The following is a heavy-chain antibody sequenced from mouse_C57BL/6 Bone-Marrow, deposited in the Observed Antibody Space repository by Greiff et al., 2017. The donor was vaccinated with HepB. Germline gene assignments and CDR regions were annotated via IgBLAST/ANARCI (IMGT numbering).Heavy chain of an antibody. CDR1: GYTFTSYG. D-gene: IGHD2-1*01. Sequence: LVGPGSSVKMSCKTSGYTFTSYGINWVKQRPGQGLEWIGYIYIGNGYTEYNEKFKGKATLTSDTSSSTAYMQLSSLTSEDSAIYFCAKSYGNFLYYFDYWGQGTTLTVSS. CDR2: IYIGNGYT. CDR3: AKSYGNFLYYFDY. V-gene: IGHV1-58*01. J-gene: IGHJ2*01.